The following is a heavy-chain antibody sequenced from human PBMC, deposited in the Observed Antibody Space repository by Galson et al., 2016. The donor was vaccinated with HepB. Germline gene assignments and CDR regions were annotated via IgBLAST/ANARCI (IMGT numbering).Heavy chain of an antibody. D-gene: IGHD2-15*01. CDR1: ESTFGNYW. CDR3: ARGGTPSGLDI. CDR2: INSGGSGT. J-gene: IGHJ3*02. V-gene: IGHV3-74*03. Sequence: SLRLSCAASESTFGNYWVYWVRQAPGKGLVWVSKINSGGSGTAYADSVKGRFTISRDNAKNTLYLQMNSLRDEDTALYYCARGGTPSGLDIWGQGTMGTVSS.